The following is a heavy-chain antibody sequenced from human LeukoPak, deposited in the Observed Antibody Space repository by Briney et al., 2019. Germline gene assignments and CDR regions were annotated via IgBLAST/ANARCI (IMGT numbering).Heavy chain of an antibody. V-gene: IGHV3-23*01. CDR1: GFTFSSYA. J-gene: IGHJ6*03. Sequence: GGSLRLSCAASGFTFSSYAMSWVRQAPGKGLEWVSAISGSGGSTYYADSVRGRFTISRDNSKNTLSLQMNSLRPEDTAGDYCTRAGGLVRGVHYYYYYMDVWGKGTTVTISS. CDR3: TRAGGLVRGVHYYYYYMDV. CDR2: ISGSGGST. D-gene: IGHD3-10*01.